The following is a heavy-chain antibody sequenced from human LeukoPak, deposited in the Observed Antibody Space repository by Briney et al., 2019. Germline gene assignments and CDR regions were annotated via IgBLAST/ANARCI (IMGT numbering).Heavy chain of an antibody. Sequence: SETLSLTCTVSGVSISSYYWSWIRQPPGKGLEWIGYIYYSGSTNYNPSLKSRVTISVDTSKNQFSLKLSSVTAADTAVYYCARSMVRGVSYWYFDLWGRGTLVTVSS. CDR2: IYYSGST. J-gene: IGHJ2*01. D-gene: IGHD3-10*01. CDR1: GVSISSYY. V-gene: IGHV4-59*01. CDR3: ARSMVRGVSYWYFDL.